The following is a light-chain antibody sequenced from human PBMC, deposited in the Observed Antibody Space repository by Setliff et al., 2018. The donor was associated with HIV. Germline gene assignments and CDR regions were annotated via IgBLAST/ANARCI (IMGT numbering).Light chain of an antibody. Sequence: QSALTQPASVSGSPGQSITISCTGTSRDVGGYNYVSWYQQHPGKAPKLIIYEVRNRPSGISNRFSGSKSGNTASLTISGLQAEDEADYYCSSYASSNTLPFGTGTKGTVL. V-gene: IGLV2-14*01. CDR3: SSYASSNTLP. J-gene: IGLJ1*01. CDR1: SRDVGGYNY. CDR2: EVR.